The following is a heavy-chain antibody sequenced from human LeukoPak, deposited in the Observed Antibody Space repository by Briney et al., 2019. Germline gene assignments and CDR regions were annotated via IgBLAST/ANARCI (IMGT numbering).Heavy chain of an antibody. CDR1: GFTFSSYS. D-gene: IGHD2-8*01. CDR3: ARVGYDFDY. V-gene: IGHV3-48*01. Sequence: GGSLRLSCAASGFTFSSYSMNWVRQAPGKGLEWVSYISSSSSTIYYADSVKGRFTISRDDAKNSLYLQMNSLRAEDTAVYYCARVGYDFDYWGQGTLVTVSS. CDR2: ISSSSSTI. J-gene: IGHJ4*02.